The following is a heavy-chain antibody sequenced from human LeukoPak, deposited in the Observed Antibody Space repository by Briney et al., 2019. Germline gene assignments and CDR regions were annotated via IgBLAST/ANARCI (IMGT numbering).Heavy chain of an antibody. J-gene: IGHJ4*02. Sequence: SETLSLTCTVSGGSISSSSYYWGWIRQPPGKGLEWIGSIYYSGSTYYNPSLKSRVTISVDTSKNQFSLKLSSVTAADTAVYYCARGLSYYGYYFDYWGQGTLVTVSS. CDR3: ARGLSYYGYYFDY. V-gene: IGHV4-39*07. CDR2: IYYSGST. CDR1: GGSISSSSYY. D-gene: IGHD1-26*01.